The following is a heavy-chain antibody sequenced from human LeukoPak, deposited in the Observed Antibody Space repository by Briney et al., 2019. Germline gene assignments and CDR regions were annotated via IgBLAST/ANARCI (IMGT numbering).Heavy chain of an antibody. J-gene: IGHJ4*02. Sequence: PGGSLRLSCAASGFTFSSYWMNWLRQAPGKGLEWVSYINIDSITVNYADSVKGRFTISRDNAKNSLYLQMNSLRAEDTAVYYCSTAKFDNWGQGTLVTVSS. CDR3: STAKFDN. V-gene: IGHV3-48*01. CDR2: INIDSITV. CDR1: GFTFSSYW.